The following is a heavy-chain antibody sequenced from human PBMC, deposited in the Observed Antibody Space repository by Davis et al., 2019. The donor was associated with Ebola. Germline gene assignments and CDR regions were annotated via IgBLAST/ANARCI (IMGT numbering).Heavy chain of an antibody. Sequence: GESLKISCTTSGFTFSTYALSWVRQAPGRGLEWVSYISSSSTTTYYGDSVKGRFTISRDNAKNSLDLQMNSLRVEDTAVYYCARLGYCSGGSCYWGQGTLVTVSS. CDR3: ARLGYCSGGSCY. J-gene: IGHJ4*02. D-gene: IGHD2-15*01. CDR2: ISSSSTTT. V-gene: IGHV3-48*04. CDR1: GFTFSTYA.